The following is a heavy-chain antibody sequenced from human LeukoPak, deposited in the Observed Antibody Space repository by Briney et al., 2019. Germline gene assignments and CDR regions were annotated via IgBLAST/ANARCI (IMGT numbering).Heavy chain of an antibody. J-gene: IGHJ4*02. CDR2: IRYDGSNK. V-gene: IGHV3-30*02. Sequence: PGGSLRLSCAASGFTFSSYGMHWVRQAPGKGLERVAFIRYDGSNKYYADSVKGRFTISRDNSKNTLYLQMNSLRAEDTAVYYCAKDNEMATIWYFDYWGQGTLVTVSS. D-gene: IGHD5-24*01. CDR1: GFTFSSYG. CDR3: AKDNEMATIWYFDY.